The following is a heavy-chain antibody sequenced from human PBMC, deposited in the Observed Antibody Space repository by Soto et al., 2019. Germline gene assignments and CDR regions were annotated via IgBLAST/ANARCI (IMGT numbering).Heavy chain of an antibody. CDR1: GFTFSSYP. J-gene: IGHJ4*02. D-gene: IGHD5-12*01. V-gene: IGHV3-23*01. Sequence: EVQLLESGGGLEQPGGSLRLSCAASGFTFSSYPMSWVRQAPGQGLEWVSGIVASGGITYYADSVKCRFTISRDTSKNTLDLQMNSLRAEDTSVYYCAKNSAATIRVGYDYWGQGTLVTVSS. CDR2: IVASGGIT. CDR3: AKNSAATIRVGYDY.